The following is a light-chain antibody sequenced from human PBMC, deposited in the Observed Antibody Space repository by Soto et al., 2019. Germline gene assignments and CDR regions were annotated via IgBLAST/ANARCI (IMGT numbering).Light chain of an antibody. CDR3: QQYHNWPGT. V-gene: IGKV3-15*01. CDR2: GAS. Sequence: EIAMTQSPATLSVSPGERATISCLASQSVSSNLAWYQQKPGQAPRLFIHGASTRATGIPARFSGSGSGTEFTLTISSLQSEDFALYYCQQYHNWPGTFGQGTKVDI. J-gene: IGKJ1*01. CDR1: QSVSSN.